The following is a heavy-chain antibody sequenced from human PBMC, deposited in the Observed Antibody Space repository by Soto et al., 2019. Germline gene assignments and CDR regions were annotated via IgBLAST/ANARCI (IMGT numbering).Heavy chain of an antibody. J-gene: IGHJ4*02. CDR3: ARERYGDYSGPFDY. V-gene: IGHV1-69*13. Sequence: SVKLSCTASGGTFSSYAISWVRQAPGQGLEWMGGIIPIFGTANYAQKFQGRVTITADESTSTAYMELSSLRSEDTAVYYCARERYGDYSGPFDYWGQGTLVTVSS. CDR2: IIPIFGTA. CDR1: GGTFSSYA. D-gene: IGHD4-17*01.